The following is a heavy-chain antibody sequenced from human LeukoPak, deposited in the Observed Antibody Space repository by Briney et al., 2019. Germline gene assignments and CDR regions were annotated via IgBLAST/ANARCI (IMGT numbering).Heavy chain of an antibody. D-gene: IGHD4-11*01. CDR1: GFSFRSYG. V-gene: IGHV3-30*18. J-gene: IGHJ4*02. CDR3: AKDKLQLLILDYFDY. CDR2: ISYDGSNK. Sequence: GGSLRLSCAASGFSFRSYGMHWVRQTPGKGLEWVAVISYDGSNKYYAESVKGRFTTSRANSKNTLYLQMNSLRPEDTAVYYCAKDKLQLLILDYFDYWGQGTLVTVSS.